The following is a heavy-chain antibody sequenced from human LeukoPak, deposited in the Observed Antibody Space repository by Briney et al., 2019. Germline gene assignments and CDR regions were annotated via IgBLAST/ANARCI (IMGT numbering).Heavy chain of an antibody. V-gene: IGHV1-69*05. CDR1: GGTFSSCA. CDR2: IIPILGTA. J-gene: IGHJ6*03. Sequence: GASVKVSCKASGGTFSSCAISWVRQAPGQGLEWMGGIIPILGTANYAQKFQGRVTITTDESTSTAYMELSSLRSEDTAVYYCARGANLVGHDYSNYDSYYYYYMDVWGKGTTVTVSS. D-gene: IGHD4-11*01. CDR3: ARGANLVGHDYSNYDSYYYYYMDV.